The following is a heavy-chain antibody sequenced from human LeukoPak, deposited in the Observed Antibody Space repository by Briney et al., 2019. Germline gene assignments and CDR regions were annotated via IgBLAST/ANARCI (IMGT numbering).Heavy chain of an antibody. Sequence: GGSLRLSCAASGFTFSSYTMYWVRQAPGKGLEWVSGITNSGGSTYYADSVKGRFTISRDNAKSSLYLQMNSLRPEDTAVYYCIKGGGSGWPFDYWGQGTLVTVSS. CDR2: ITNSGGST. CDR1: GFTFSSYT. D-gene: IGHD6-19*01. V-gene: IGHV3-23*01. J-gene: IGHJ4*02. CDR3: IKGGGSGWPFDY.